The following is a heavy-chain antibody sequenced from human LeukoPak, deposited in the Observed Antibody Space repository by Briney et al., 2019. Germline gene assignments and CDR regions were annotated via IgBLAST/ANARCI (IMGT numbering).Heavy chain of an antibody. D-gene: IGHD2-21*01. V-gene: IGHV4-39*07. J-gene: IGHJ3*02. CDR2: IYYSGST. Sequence: SETLSLTCTVSGGSISSSRYYWGWIRQPPGRGLEWIGSIYYSGSTYYNPSLKSRVTISLDTSKNQFSLKLSSVTAADTAVYYCAREYSDAFDIWGQGTMVTVSS. CDR1: GGSISSSRYY. CDR3: AREYSDAFDI.